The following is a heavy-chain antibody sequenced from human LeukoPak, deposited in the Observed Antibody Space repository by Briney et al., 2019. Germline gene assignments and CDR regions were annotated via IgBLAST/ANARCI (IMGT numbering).Heavy chain of an antibody. Sequence: GGSLRLSCAASGFTFSNAWMSWVRQAPGKGLEWVGRIKRKTDGGTTDHAAPVKGRFTISRDDSKNTLYLQMNSLKTEDTAVYYCITVNGGSGSYYAFDIWGQGTMVTVSS. CDR2: IKRKTDGGTT. CDR1: GFTFSNAW. J-gene: IGHJ3*02. D-gene: IGHD3-10*01. V-gene: IGHV3-15*01. CDR3: ITVNGGSGSYYAFDI.